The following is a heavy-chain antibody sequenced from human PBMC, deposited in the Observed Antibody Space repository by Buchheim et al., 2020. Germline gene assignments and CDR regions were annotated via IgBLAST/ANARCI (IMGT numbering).Heavy chain of an antibody. V-gene: IGHV1-2*04. CDR1: GYTFTGYY. CDR2: IHPNSGGT. CDR3: ARAGSGYSSGWLPYYFDY. J-gene: IGHJ4*02. Sequence: QVQLVQSGAEVKKPGASVKVSCKASGYTFTGYYMHWVRQAPGQGLEWMGWIHPNSGGTNYAQKFQGWVTMTRVTSITTASMELSRLRSDDTAVYYCARAGSGYSSGWLPYYFDYWGQGTL. D-gene: IGHD6-19*01.